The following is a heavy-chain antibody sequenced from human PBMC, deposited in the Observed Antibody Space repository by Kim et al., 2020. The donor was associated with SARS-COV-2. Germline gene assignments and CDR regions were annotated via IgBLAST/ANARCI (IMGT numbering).Heavy chain of an antibody. V-gene: IGHV3-23*01. Sequence: GGSLRLSCVASGLTFSSYAMTWVRQAPGRGLEWVSLISDNGGEVYYADSVKGRFTISRDNSKNTLFLQMDSLRAEDTAIYYCAKGGLTALRSARFEYWGPGTPVTFSP. J-gene: IGHJ4*02. CDR3: AKGGLTALRSARFEY. CDR1: GLTFSSYA. D-gene: IGHD6-25*01. CDR2: ISDNGGEV.